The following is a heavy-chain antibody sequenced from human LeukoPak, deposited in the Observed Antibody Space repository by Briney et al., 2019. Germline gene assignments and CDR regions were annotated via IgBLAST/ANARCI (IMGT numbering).Heavy chain of an antibody. CDR2: IYYSGST. J-gene: IGHJ4*02. D-gene: IGHD4-23*01. CDR3: ARQYRDYGGNSD. CDR1: GGSIRSSSYY. Sequence: SETLSLTCTVSGGSIRSSSYYWGWIRQPPGKGLEWIGSIYYSGSTYYNPSLKSRVTISVDTSKNQFSLKLSSVTAADTAVYYCARQYRDYGGNSDWGQGTLVTVSS. V-gene: IGHV4-39*01.